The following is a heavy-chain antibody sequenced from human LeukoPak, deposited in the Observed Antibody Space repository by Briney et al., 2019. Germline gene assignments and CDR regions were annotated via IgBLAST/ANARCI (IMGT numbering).Heavy chain of an antibody. V-gene: IGHV4-38-2*01. D-gene: IGHD1-1*01. CDR1: GYSISSDYY. CDR3: ARVLTTRSATARDY. Sequence: SXXLSLTCAVSGYSISSDYYGGWIRPPPGKGLEWMGIIYHSGSTYYNPSLKSRVTISVDTSKNQFSLKLSSVTAADTAVYYCARVLTTRSATARDYWGQGTLVTVSS. CDR2: IYHSGST. J-gene: IGHJ4*02.